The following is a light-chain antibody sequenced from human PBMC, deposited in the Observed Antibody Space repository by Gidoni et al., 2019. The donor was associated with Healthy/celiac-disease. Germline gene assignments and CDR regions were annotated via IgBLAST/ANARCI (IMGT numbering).Light chain of an antibody. J-gene: IGKJ5*01. V-gene: IGKV3-11*01. Sequence: EIVLTQSPATLSLSPGERATLSCRASQSVSSYLAWYQQKPGQAPRLLIYDASNRATGIPARFSGSGSGTDFTLTISSLEPEDFAVYYCQQRSNCPITFGQXTRLEIK. CDR1: QSVSSY. CDR2: DAS. CDR3: QQRSNCPIT.